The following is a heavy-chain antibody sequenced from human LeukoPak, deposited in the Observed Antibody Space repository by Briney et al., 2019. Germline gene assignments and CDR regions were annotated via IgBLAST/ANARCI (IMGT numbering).Heavy chain of an antibody. D-gene: IGHD4-23*01. CDR1: GFTFSNYW. Sequence: GGSLRLSCEVSGFTFSNYWMSWVRQAPGKGLEWVANKKEDGNEKYYVDSVKGRFTISRDNAKNSVYLQMNSLRVEDTAVYYCAGGQSVGYWGQGTLVTVSS. V-gene: IGHV3-7*01. CDR3: AGGQSVGY. CDR2: KKEDGNEK. J-gene: IGHJ4*02.